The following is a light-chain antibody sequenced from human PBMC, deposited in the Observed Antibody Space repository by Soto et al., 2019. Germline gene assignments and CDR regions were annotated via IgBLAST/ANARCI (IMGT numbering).Light chain of an antibody. V-gene: IGKV3-20*01. CDR2: GAS. CDR3: QQYGSSFAT. J-gene: IGKJ1*01. Sequence: PGERATLSCRANQSVSSNLAWYRQTPGQPPRLLIYGASTRATDIPDRFSGSGSGTDFTLTVTRLEPADFAVYYCQQYGSSFATFGQGTLVEV. CDR1: QSVSSN.